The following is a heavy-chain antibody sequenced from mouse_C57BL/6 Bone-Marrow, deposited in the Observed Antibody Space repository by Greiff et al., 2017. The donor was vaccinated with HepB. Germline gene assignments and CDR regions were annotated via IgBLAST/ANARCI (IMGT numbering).Heavy chain of an antibody. V-gene: IGHV1-52*01. D-gene: IGHD2-1*01. CDR1: GYTFTSYW. CDR2: IDRSDSEN. J-gene: IGHJ3*01. Sequence: QVQLQQPGAELVRPGSSVKLSCKASGYTFTSYWMHWVKQRPTQGLEWIGNIDRSDSENHYNQKFNDKVTLTVDKSSSTAYMQLSSLTSEGSAVYYCARAEYYGRFAYWGQGTLVTVSA. CDR3: ARAEYYGRFAY.